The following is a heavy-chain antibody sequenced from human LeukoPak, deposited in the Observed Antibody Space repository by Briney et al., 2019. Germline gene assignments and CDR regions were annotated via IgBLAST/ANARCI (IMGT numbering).Heavy chain of an antibody. J-gene: IGHJ5*02. CDR2: IIPIFGTA. V-gene: IGHV1-69*05. CDR3: ARERLPTVVTNWFDP. Sequence: ASVKVSCKASGGTFSSYAISWVRQAPGQGLEWMGGIIPIFGTANYAQKFQGRVTITTDESTSTAYMELSSLRSEDTAVYYCARERLPTVVTNWFDPWGQGTLVTVSS. D-gene: IGHD2-21*02. CDR1: GGTFSSYA.